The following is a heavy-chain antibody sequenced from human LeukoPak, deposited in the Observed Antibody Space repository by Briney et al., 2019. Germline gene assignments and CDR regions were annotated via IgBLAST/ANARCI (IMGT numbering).Heavy chain of an antibody. V-gene: IGHV3-48*03. CDR2: ISSSGSTI. Sequence: PGGSLRLSCAASGFTFSSYEMNWVRQAPGKGLEWVSYISSSGSTIYYADSAKGRFTISRDNAKSSLYLQMNSLRAEDTAVYYCAELGITMIGGVWGKGTTVTISS. CDR1: GFTFSSYE. D-gene: IGHD3-10*02. J-gene: IGHJ6*04. CDR3: AELGITMIGGV.